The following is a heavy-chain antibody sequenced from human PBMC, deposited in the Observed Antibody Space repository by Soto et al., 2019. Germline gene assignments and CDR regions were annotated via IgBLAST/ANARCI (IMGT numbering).Heavy chain of an antibody. CDR1: GISLRTGGVG. CDR3: AHSLSGDIYET. J-gene: IGHJ1*01. CDR2: IYWDDDK. V-gene: IGHV2-5*02. D-gene: IGHD5-18*01. Sequence: QITLKESGPTLVKPTQTLTLTCTSSGISLRTGGVGVGWIRQPPGKALEWLALIYWDDDKRYSPSLKNRLIITKDTSKNQAVLTMTNMDPVDTATYYCAHSLSGDIYETWCQGVLVTVSS.